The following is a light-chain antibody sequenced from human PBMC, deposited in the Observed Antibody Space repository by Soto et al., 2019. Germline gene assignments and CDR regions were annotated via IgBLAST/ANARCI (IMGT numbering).Light chain of an antibody. Sequence: EIVLTQSPGTLSLSPGERVILSCRASQSVSSSNLAWYQQKPGQAPRLLIYGASNRATGIPDRFSGSGSGTDFTLTISRLEPEDFAVYYCQQYGRSLSFGGGTKVDI. CDR3: QQYGRSLS. V-gene: IGKV3-20*01. CDR2: GAS. CDR1: QSVSSSN. J-gene: IGKJ4*01.